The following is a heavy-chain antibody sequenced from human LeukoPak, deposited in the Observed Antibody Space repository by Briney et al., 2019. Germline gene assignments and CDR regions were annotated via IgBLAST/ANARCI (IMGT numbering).Heavy chain of an antibody. V-gene: IGHV4-31*03. D-gene: IGHD2-15*01. CDR1: GGSISSGGYY. Sequence: PSETLSLTCTVSGGSISSGGYYWSWIRQHPGKGLEWLGYIYYSGSTYYNPSLKSRVTISVDTSKNQFSLRLSSVTAADTAVYYCARTQTGYCSGGSCYSERYFDYWGQGTLVTVSS. CDR2: IYYSGST. J-gene: IGHJ4*02. CDR3: ARTQTGYCSGGSCYSERYFDY.